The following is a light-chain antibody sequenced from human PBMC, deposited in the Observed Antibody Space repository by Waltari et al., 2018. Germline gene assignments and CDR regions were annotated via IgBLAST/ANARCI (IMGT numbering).Light chain of an antibody. CDR3: QQLKSYPYT. CDR2: AAS. J-gene: IGKJ2*01. CDR1: QGISSY. Sequence: IQLTQSPSSLSASVGDRVTITCRASQGISSYLAWYQQRPGKAPKLLIFAASTLHTGVPSRFSGRESGTDFTLTISSLQTEDFATYYCQQLKSYPYTFGQGTEREIK. V-gene: IGKV1-9*01.